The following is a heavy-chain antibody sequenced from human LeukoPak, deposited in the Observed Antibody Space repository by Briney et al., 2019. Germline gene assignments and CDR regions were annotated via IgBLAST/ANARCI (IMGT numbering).Heavy chain of an antibody. Sequence: GGSLRLSCAASGFIFSNYWMTWVRQAPGKGLEWVAVISYDGSNKYYADSVKGRFTISRDNSKNTLYLQMNSLRAEDTAVYYCARDHRAVAGTFFDYWGQGTLVTVSS. CDR1: GFIFSNYW. CDR2: ISYDGSNK. J-gene: IGHJ4*02. D-gene: IGHD6-19*01. CDR3: ARDHRAVAGTFFDY. V-gene: IGHV3-30*03.